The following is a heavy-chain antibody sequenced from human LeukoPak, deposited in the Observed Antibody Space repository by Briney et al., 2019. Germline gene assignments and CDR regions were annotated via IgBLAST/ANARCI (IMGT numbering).Heavy chain of an antibody. CDR2: ISAYNGNT. CDR3: ARGLGPRITMVRGALDY. V-gene: IGHV1-18*01. J-gene: IGHJ4*02. CDR1: GYTFTSYG. Sequence: ASVTVSCKASGYTFTSYGISWVRQAPGQGLEWMGWISAYNGNTNYAQKLQGRVTMTTDTSTSTAYMELRSLRSDDTAVYYCARGLGPRITMVRGALDYWGQGTLVTVSS. D-gene: IGHD3-10*01.